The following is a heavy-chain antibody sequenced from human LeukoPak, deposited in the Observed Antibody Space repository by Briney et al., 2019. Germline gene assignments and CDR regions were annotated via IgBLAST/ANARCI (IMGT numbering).Heavy chain of an antibody. CDR2: INPSGGST. CDR1: GYTFTSYY. J-gene: IGHJ4*02. D-gene: IGHD2-15*01. Sequence: GASVKVSCKASGYTFTSYYMHWVRQAPGQGLEWMGIINPSGGSTSYAQKFQGRVTMTRDTSTSTVYMELSSLRSEDTAVYYCARDRRWNDKAGILMDRFRGGYFDYWGQGTLVTVSS. CDR3: ARDRRWNDKAGILMDRFRGGYFDY. V-gene: IGHV1-46*01.